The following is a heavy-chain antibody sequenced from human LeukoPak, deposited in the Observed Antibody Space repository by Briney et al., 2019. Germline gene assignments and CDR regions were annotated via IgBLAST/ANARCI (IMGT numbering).Heavy chain of an antibody. CDR2: IKEEGSDK. CDR1: GFTFRSYW. D-gene: IGHD1-14*01. J-gene: IGHJ4*02. V-gene: IGHV3-7*05. Sequence: PGGSLRLSCAASGFTFRSYWMSWVRQAPGKRLEWVATIKEEGSDKYYVDSVEGRFTISRHNVKNSVYLQMNSLRAEDTAVYYCAREKNLGTWGQGTLVTVSS. CDR3: AREKNLGT.